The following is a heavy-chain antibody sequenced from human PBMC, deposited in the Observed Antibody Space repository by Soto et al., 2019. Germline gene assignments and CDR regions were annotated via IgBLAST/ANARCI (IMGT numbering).Heavy chain of an antibody. CDR3: AKLGVGVVGATDY. D-gene: IGHD1-26*01. CDR2: ISRSGVGST. CDR1: GFTFSSYG. Sequence: GGSLRLSCAASGFTFSSYGMHWVRQAPGKGLEWVSTISRSGVGSTYYADSVKGRFTISRDNSKNTLYLQMNSLRAEDTAVYYCAKLGVGVVGATDYWGQGTLVTVSS. V-gene: IGHV3-23*01. J-gene: IGHJ4*02.